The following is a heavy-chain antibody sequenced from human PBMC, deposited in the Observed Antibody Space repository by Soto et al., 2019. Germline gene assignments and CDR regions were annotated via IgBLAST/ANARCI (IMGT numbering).Heavy chain of an antibody. CDR3: ASSSGNNYGVGTNYYFYY. CDR1: GGTFSTYS. J-gene: IGHJ4*02. CDR2: IIPIFGTA. V-gene: IGHV1-69*06. D-gene: IGHD1-26*01. Sequence: QVQLVQSGAEVKKPGSSVKVSCKTSGGTFSTYSIVWVRQAPGEGLEWMGGIIPIFGTANYAQKFQDRVTITADKSTNTAFMELSSLKSDDTAMYYCASSSGNNYGVGTNYYFYYWGQGTLVTVSS.